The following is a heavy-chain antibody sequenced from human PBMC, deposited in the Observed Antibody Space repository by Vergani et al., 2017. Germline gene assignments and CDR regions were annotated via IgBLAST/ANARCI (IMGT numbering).Heavy chain of an antibody. D-gene: IGHD6-19*01. Sequence: QVKLQESGPGLVKPSETLSLTCTVSGASVNSYYWSWIRQPPGKGLEWMGYVSFRGDTLYDPSVKGRMTISLNTSSNQFSLYLTSVTAADTAVYYCASDTHSGQRADRWGQGIVVTVTS. J-gene: IGHJ5*02. CDR1: GASVNSYY. CDR2: VSFRGDT. CDR3: ASDTHSGQRADR. V-gene: IGHV4-59*02.